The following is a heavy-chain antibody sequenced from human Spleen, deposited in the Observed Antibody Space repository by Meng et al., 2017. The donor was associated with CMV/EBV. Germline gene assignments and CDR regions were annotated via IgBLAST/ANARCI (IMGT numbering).Heavy chain of an antibody. CDR3: ARRIYGVHDY. CDR2: IHYSGSP. J-gene: IGHJ4*02. V-gene: IGHV4-59*01. Sequence: GSLRLSCAVYGGSFSGYYWSWIRQPPGKRLESIGYIHYSGSPNYSPSLKSRVTISVDTSKNQFSLNLTSVTAADTAVYYCARRIYGVHDYWGQGTLVTVSS. D-gene: IGHD4-17*01. CDR1: GGSFSGYY.